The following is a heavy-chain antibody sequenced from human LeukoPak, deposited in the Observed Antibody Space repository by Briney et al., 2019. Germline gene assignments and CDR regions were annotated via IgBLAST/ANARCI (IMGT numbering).Heavy chain of an antibody. CDR1: GFTFSSYA. D-gene: IGHD1-26*01. V-gene: IGHV3-30-3*01. CDR2: ISYDGSNK. CDR3: ARDGSGSYYVSYFDY. J-gene: IGHJ4*02. Sequence: GGSLRLSCAASGFTFSSYAMHGVRQAPGKGLEWVAVISYDGSNKYYADSVKGRFTISRDNSKNTLYLQMNSLRAEDTAVYYCARDGSGSYYVSYFDYWGQGTLVTVSS.